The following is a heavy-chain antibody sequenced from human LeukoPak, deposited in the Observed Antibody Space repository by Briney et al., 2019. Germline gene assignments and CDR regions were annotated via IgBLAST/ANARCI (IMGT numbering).Heavy chain of an antibody. V-gene: IGHV3-20*04. J-gene: IGHJ4*02. Sequence: GGSLRLSCAASGFTFSSYAMSWVRQAPGKGLEWVSGINWNGGSTGYADSVKGRFTITRDNAKNSLYLQMNSLRVEDTALYYCARVEEGYNWNPVGYWGQGTLVTVSS. CDR3: ARVEEGYNWNPVGY. CDR2: INWNGGST. D-gene: IGHD1-20*01. CDR1: GFTFSSYA.